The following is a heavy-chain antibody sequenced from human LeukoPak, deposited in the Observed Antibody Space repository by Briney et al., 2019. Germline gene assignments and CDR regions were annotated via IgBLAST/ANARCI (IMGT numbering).Heavy chain of an antibody. CDR2: IWYDGSNK. V-gene: IGHV3-33*06. J-gene: IGHJ3*02. D-gene: IGHD5-18*01. Sequence: GGSLRLSCAASGFTFSSYAMSWVRQAPGKGLEWVAVIWYDGSNKYYADSVKGRFTISRDNSKNTLYLQMNSLRAEDTAVYYCAKLVDTAMVEDAFDIWGQGTMVTVSS. CDR1: GFTFSSYA. CDR3: AKLVDTAMVEDAFDI.